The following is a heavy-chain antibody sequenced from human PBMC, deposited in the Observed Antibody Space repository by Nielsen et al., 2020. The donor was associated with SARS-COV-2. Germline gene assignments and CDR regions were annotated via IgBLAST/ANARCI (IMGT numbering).Heavy chain of an antibody. J-gene: IGHJ4*02. Sequence: GESLKISCAASGFTFSSYGMHWVRQAPGKGLEWVAIIWHDGNYKYYADSVKGRFPISRDNSKNTVYLQMNSLRAEDTAVYYCAKVAIYGVIDYWGQGTLVTVSS. CDR1: GFTFSSYG. D-gene: IGHD4-17*01. CDR3: AKVAIYGVIDY. V-gene: IGHV3-33*06. CDR2: IWHDGNYK.